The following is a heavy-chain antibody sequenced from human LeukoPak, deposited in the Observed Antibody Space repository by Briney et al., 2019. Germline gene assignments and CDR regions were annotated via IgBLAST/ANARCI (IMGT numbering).Heavy chain of an antibody. J-gene: IGHJ4*02. CDR2: IFYSGST. V-gene: IGHV4-59*08. Sequence: SETLSLTCSVSGGSMNSYYWSWIRQSPGKGLEWIGYIFYSGSTNYNPSLKSRVTISVDTSKNQFSLNLSSVTAADTAVYYCARGARGSYSYWGQGTLVTVSS. CDR3: ARGARGSYSY. D-gene: IGHD1-26*01. CDR1: GGSMNSYY.